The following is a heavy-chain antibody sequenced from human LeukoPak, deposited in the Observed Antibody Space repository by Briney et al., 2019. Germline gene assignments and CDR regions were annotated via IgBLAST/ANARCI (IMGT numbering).Heavy chain of an antibody. D-gene: IGHD4-17*01. Sequence: GGSLRLSCTASGFTLSSYEMSWIRQAPGKGLEWVSSIDYSGGSTYYADSVKGRFTISRDNAKNSLYLQMNSLRAEDTAVYYCARVAINDYGDYFDYWGQGTLVTVSS. CDR1: GFTLSSYE. CDR2: IDYSGGST. J-gene: IGHJ4*02. CDR3: ARVAINDYGDYFDY. V-gene: IGHV3-23*01.